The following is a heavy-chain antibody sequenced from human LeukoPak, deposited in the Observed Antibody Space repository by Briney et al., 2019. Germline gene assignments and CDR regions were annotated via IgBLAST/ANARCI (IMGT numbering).Heavy chain of an antibody. J-gene: IGHJ4*02. CDR3: ARHPFATPFDH. CDR2: VFYTGDT. D-gene: IGHD2-15*01. Sequence: SETLSLTCTVSGDSISSYYWSWIRQPPGKGLEWIGYVFYTGDTNSNPSLKSRVTMSLDTSKNQLSLRLTSVTAADTAVYYCARHPFATPFDHWGRGTLVTVSS. CDR1: GDSISSYY. V-gene: IGHV4-59*08.